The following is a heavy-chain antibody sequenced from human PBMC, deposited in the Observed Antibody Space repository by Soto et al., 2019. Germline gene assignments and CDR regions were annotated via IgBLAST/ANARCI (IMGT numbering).Heavy chain of an antibody. CDR1: GFSVSSYY. Sequence: DVQLVESGGGLVPPGGSLRLSCAASGFSVSSYYMSWVRQAPGKGLEWVSVLFSGGNTYYADSVKGRFTISRHSSTNTLFLDMNNVRPEDMAVYYCARWWLGDYFDHWGPGTLVTVSS. D-gene: IGHD2-15*01. J-gene: IGHJ4*02. CDR3: ARWWLGDYFDH. CDR2: LFSGGNT. V-gene: IGHV3-53*04.